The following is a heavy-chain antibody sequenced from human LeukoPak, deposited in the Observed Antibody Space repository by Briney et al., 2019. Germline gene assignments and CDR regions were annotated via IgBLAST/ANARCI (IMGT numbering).Heavy chain of an antibody. V-gene: IGHV3-23*01. CDR2: IGGSGGIS. D-gene: IGHD1-14*01. CDR3: AYEYKTPID. CDR1: GFTFSSYA. J-gene: IGHJ4*02. Sequence: PGGSLRLSCAASGFTFSSYAMSWVRQAPGKGLEWVSTIGGSGGISYYADSVKGRFTFSRDNSKNTLYLQMNSLRAEDTAVYYCAYEYKTPIDWGQGTLVTVSS.